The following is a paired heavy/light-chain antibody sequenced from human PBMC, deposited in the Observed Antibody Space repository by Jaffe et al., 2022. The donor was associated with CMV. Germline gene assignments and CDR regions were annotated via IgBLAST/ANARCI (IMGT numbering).Light chain of an antibody. J-gene: IGKJ4*01. CDR2: DAS. V-gene: IGKV3-11*01. CDR3: QQRSDWPLT. CDR1: QSISNY. Sequence: EIVLTQSPATLSLSPGERATLSCRASQSISNYLAWYQQKPGQVPRLLIYDASNRATGIPARFSGSGSGADFTLIISTLEPEDFAVYYCQQRSDWPLTFGGGTKVEIK.
Heavy chain of an antibody. CDR3: ATSYGSGSYYYMEV. Sequence: ELQLVESGGGLVKPGGSLRLSCAASGFTFSRFNMNWVRQAPGKGLEWVSSISSSSDYIYYADSMKGRFTISRDNAKNLLYLQMNSLRVEDTAMYYCATSYGSGSYYYMEVWGKGTTVTVSS. J-gene: IGHJ6*03. CDR1: GFTFSRFN. CDR2: ISSSSDYI. D-gene: IGHD3-10*01. V-gene: IGHV3-21*01.